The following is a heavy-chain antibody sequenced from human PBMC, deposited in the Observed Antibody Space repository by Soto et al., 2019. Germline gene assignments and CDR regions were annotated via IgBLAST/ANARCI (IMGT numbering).Heavy chain of an antibody. CDR3: AGDPHPSWRVPDF. J-gene: IGHJ4*02. V-gene: IGHV1-18*01. CDR1: GYTFSNYG. D-gene: IGHD3-10*01. CDR2: ISAYNGDT. Sequence: QVQLVQSGTEVKKPGASVKVSCRASGYTFSNYGVSWVRQAPGQGLEWMGWISAYNGDTNYAQKFQDRVTMTTDKSTSTAYLALRSLRSDDTAVYYCAGDPHPSWRVPDFWGQGTLVTVSS.